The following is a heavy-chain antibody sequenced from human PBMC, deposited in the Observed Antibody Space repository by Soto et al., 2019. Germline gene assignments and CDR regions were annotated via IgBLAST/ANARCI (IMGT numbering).Heavy chain of an antibody. Sequence: QITLKESGPTLVKPTQTLTLTCTFSGFSLSTSGVGVGWIRQPPGKALEWLALIYWDDDKRYSPSLKSRLTITKDTSKNQVVLTMTNMDPVDTATYYCAHRRRGGFYYDSGGGFALWGRGTLVTVSS. V-gene: IGHV2-5*02. CDR3: AHRRRGGFYYDSGGGFAL. J-gene: IGHJ2*01. D-gene: IGHD3-22*01. CDR1: GFSLSTSGVG. CDR2: IYWDDDK.